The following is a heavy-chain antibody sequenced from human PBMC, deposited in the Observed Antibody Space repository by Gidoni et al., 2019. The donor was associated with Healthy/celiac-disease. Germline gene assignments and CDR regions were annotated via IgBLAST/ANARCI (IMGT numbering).Heavy chain of an antibody. V-gene: IGHV4-59*08. CDR2: IYYSGST. D-gene: IGHD6-13*01. CDR3: ARHWGIAAAVDY. J-gene: IGHJ4*02. Sequence: QVQLQESGPGLVKPSETLSLTCPVSGGSISSYYWSWIRQPPGKGLEWIGYIYYSGSTNYNPSLKSRVTISVDTSKNQFSLKLSSVTAADTAVYYCARHWGIAAAVDYWGQGTLVTVSS. CDR1: GGSISSYY.